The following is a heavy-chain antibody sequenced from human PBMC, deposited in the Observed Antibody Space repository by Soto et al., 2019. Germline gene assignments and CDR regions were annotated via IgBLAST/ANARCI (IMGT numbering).Heavy chain of an antibody. D-gene: IGHD2-8*01. Sequence: QVQLQESGPGLVKPSETLSLTCTVSGGSISSYYWSWIQQPPGKGLEWIGYIYYSGSTNYNPSLKSRVTISVDTSKNQFSLKLSSVTAADTAVYYCAREVMLRTNGDRKLNYYYYMDVWGKGTTVTVSS. CDR1: GGSISSYY. J-gene: IGHJ6*03. CDR3: AREVMLRTNGDRKLNYYYYMDV. V-gene: IGHV4-59*01. CDR2: IYYSGST.